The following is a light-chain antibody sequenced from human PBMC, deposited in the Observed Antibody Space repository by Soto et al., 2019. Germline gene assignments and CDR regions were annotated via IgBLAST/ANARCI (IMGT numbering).Light chain of an antibody. CDR1: QGISSY. J-gene: IGKJ3*01. CDR2: AAS. V-gene: IGKV1-9*01. Sequence: DIQLTQSPSFLSASVGDRVTITCRASQGISSYLAWYQQKPGKAPKLLIYAASTLQSGVPSRFSASGSGTEFTLTISSLQPEDFATYYCQQLNSYPHTFGPGTKVDIK. CDR3: QQLNSYPHT.